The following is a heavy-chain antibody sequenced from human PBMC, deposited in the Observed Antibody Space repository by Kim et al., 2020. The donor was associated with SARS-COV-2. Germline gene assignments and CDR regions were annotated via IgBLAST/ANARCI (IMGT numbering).Heavy chain of an antibody. CDR3: ARDRGGGYSNHPGYYYYYGMDV. CDR1: GFTFSSYA. Sequence: GGSLRLSCAASGFTFSSYAMHWVRQAPGKGLEWVAVISYDGSNKYYVDSVKGRFTISRDNSKNTLYLQMNSLRAEDTAVYYCARDRGGGYSNHPGYYYYYGMDVWGQGTTVTVSS. J-gene: IGHJ6*02. CDR2: ISYDGSNK. D-gene: IGHD4-4*01. V-gene: IGHV3-30*04.